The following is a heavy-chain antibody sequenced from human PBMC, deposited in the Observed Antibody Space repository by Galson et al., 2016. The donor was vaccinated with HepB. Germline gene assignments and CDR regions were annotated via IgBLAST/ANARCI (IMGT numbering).Heavy chain of an antibody. Sequence: LRLSCAASGFTVSSNCMSWVRQAPGKGLEWVSLICDGGSANYTDSVKARFTISRDNSKNTLYLQMNNLRPEDTAVYFCARDPPGVPNFALDVWGQGTTVTVSS. V-gene: IGHV3-66*01. D-gene: IGHD1-1*01. CDR3: ARDPPGVPNFALDV. J-gene: IGHJ6*02. CDR1: GFTVSSNC. CDR2: ICDGGSA.